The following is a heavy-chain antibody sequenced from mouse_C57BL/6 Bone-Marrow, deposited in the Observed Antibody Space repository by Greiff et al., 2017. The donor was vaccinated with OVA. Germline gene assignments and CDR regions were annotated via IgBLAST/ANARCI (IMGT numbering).Heavy chain of an antibody. CDR1: GFNIKDDY. Sequence: EVKVVESGAELVRPGASVKLSCTASGFNIKDDYMHWLKQRPEQGLEWIGWIDPENGDTEYASKFQGKATITADTSSNTAYLQLSSLTSEDTAVYYGTTPYPVSLLLRPVWGQGTLVTVSA. V-gene: IGHV14-4*01. D-gene: IGHD1-1*01. CDR3: TTPYPVSLLLRPV. CDR2: IDPENGDT. J-gene: IGHJ3*01.